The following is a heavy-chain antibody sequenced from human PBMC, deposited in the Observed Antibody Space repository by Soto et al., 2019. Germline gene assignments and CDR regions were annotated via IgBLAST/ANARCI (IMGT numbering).Heavy chain of an antibody. Sequence: SETLSLTCTVSGGSISSGDYYWSWIRQPPGKGLEWIGYIYYSGSTYYNPSLKSRVTISVDTSKNQFSLKLSSVTAADTAVYSCARGGRYSSSWYYFDYWGQGTPVT. CDR2: IYYSGST. CDR1: GGSISSGDYY. J-gene: IGHJ4*02. V-gene: IGHV4-30-4*01. CDR3: ARGGRYSSSWYYFDY. D-gene: IGHD6-13*01.